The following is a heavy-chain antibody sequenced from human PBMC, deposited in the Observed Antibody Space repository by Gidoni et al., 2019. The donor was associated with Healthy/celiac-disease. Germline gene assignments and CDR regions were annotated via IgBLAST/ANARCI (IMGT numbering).Heavy chain of an antibody. CDR2: IIPIFGTA. CDR1: SYA. D-gene: IGHD3-22*01. CDR3: ASFLYDSSGSIEGFDY. Sequence: SYAISWVRQAPGQGLEWMGGIIPIFGTANYAQKFQGRVTITADESTSTAYMELSSLRSEDTAVYYCASFLYDSSGSIEGFDYWGQGTLVTVSS. J-gene: IGHJ4*02. V-gene: IGHV1-69*01.